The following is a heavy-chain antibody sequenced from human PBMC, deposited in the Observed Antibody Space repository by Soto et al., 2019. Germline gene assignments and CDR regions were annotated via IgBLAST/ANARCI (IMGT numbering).Heavy chain of an antibody. CDR3: ARDQSVIAVAAYYYYYGLDV. D-gene: IGHD6-19*01. V-gene: IGHV1-18*04. CDR1: GCTFTSYG. J-gene: IGHJ6*02. Sequence: ASVKVSCKASGCTFTSYGISWVRQAPGQGLEWMGWLSAYTGNKNYAQKLQGRVTMTTDTSTSTAYIELRSLRSDDTAVYYCARDQSVIAVAAYYYYYGLDVWGQGTTVPVSS. CDR2: LSAYTGNK.